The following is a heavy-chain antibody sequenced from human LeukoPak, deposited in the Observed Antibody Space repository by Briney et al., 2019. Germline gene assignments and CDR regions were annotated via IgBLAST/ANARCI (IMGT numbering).Heavy chain of an antibody. V-gene: IGHV1-69*04. Sequence: SVKVFCWASGGTFSSYAISWVRQAPGQGLGWMGRIIPILSIANYAQKFQGRVTITADKSTSTAHMELSSLRSEDTAVYYCARAVVATIVSYYYGMDVWSQGTTVNVSS. J-gene: IGHJ6*02. D-gene: IGHD5-12*01. CDR3: ARAVVATIVSYYYGMDV. CDR2: IIPILSIA. CDR1: GGTFSSYA.